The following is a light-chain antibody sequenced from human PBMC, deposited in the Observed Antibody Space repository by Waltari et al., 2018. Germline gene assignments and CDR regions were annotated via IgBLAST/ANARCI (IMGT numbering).Light chain of an antibody. Sequence: EIVMTQSPAPLSVSPGERATLSCRASHSVSSKIAWYHQKPGQAPRLLIDGASTRATGIPARFSGSGSGTEFTLTISSLQSEDVGVYYCQQYSDWPTFGRGTKVELK. J-gene: IGKJ1*01. CDR3: QQYSDWPT. CDR2: GAS. V-gene: IGKV3-15*01. CDR1: HSVSSK.